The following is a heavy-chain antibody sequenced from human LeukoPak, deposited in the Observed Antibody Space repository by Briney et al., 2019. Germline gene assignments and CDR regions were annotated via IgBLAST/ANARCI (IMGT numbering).Heavy chain of an antibody. CDR2: ISAYNGNT. Sequence: ASVKVSCKASGYTFTSYGISWVRQAPGQGLEWMGWISAYNGNTNYAQKLQGRVTMTTDTSTSTAYMELRSLRSDDTAEYYCARAELLWFGELSGEHWVTWGQGTLVTVSS. J-gene: IGHJ5*02. CDR3: ARAELLWFGELSGEHWVT. D-gene: IGHD3-10*01. CDR1: GYTFTSYG. V-gene: IGHV1-18*01.